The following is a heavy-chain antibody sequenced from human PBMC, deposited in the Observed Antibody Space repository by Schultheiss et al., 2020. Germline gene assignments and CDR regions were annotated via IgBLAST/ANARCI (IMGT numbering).Heavy chain of an antibody. CDR1: GGSISSGGYY. CDR2: IYYSGST. V-gene: IGHV4-61*08. J-gene: IGHJ5*02. CDR3: ARLISRNWFDP. Sequence: SATLSLTCTVSGGSISSGGYYWSWIRQHPGKGLEWIGYIYYSGSTNYNPSLKSRVTISVDTSKNQFSLKLSSVTAADTAVYYCARLISRNWFDPWGQGTLVNGYS.